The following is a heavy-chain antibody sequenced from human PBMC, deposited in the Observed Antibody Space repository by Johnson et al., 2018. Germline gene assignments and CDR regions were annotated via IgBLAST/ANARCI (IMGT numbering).Heavy chain of an antibody. CDR3: ARDAARARLDV. CDR1: GFTFSDHG. Sequence: QVQLVESGGGVVKXGTSMRLXCIASGFTFSDHGFFWVRQAPGKGLEGVAVIWYDGSKKYYADSVKGRFSVSRADSKNTLYLQMSSLRAEDTAVYYCARDAARARLDVWGQGATVTVSS. V-gene: IGHV3-33*01. J-gene: IGHJ6*02. D-gene: IGHD6-6*01. CDR2: IWYDGSKK.